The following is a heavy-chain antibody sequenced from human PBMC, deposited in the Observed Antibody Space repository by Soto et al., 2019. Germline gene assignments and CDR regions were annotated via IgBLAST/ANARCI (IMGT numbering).Heavy chain of an antibody. J-gene: IGHJ4*02. V-gene: IGHV1-2*02. Sequence: GASVKVSCKTSGYMFTAYYIHWVRQAPGQGLEWMGYINPSSGGPISAQKFQARVTLSRDTSTRTAYMELSNLRSDDTATYYCARDPPRQYDVQSIEDYWGQGTLVTVSS. CDR2: INPSSGGP. D-gene: IGHD3-3*01. CDR3: ARDPPRQYDVQSIEDY. CDR1: GYMFTAYY.